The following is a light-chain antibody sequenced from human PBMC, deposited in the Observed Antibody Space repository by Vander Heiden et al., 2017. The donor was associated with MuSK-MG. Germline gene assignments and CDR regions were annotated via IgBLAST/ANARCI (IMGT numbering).Light chain of an antibody. J-gene: IGKJ1*01. V-gene: IGKV1-5*01. CDR3: QQYNSYSQT. Sequence: DIQMTKSPSTLSASVGDRVTITCRASQSISSWLAWYQQKPGKAPKLLIYDASSLESGVPSRFSGSGSGTEFTLTISILQPDDFATYYCQQYNSYSQTFGQWTKVEIK. CDR1: QSISSW. CDR2: DAS.